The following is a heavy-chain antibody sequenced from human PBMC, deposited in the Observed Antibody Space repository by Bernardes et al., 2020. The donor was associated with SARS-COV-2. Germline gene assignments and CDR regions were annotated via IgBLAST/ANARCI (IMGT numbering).Heavy chain of an antibody. V-gene: IGHV4-39*01. Sequence: SESLSLTCTVSGGSISNTPYYWGWLPQPPGKGLEWIGSIYYSGTTSYNPSLKSRIIITVDTSKNQFSLKLTSVIAADTAVYYCATVFCTTTSCNNPSDPYYYYYGLDVWSQGTTVTVSS. J-gene: IGHJ6*02. D-gene: IGHD2-2*01. CDR3: ATVFCTTTSCNNPSDPYYYYYGLDV. CDR1: GGSISNTPYY. CDR2: IYYSGTT.